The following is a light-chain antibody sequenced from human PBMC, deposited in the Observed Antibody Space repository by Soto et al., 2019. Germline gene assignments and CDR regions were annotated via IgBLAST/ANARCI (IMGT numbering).Light chain of an antibody. J-gene: IGKJ2*01. CDR1: QGISSY. V-gene: IGKV1-9*01. CDR3: QQLNSYPNT. Sequence: IQLTQSPSSLSASVGDRFTITCRASQGISSYLAWYQQKPGKAPKLLIYAASTLQSGVPSRFSGSGSGTDFTLTISSLLPEDFATYYCQQLNSYPNTFGQGTKLEIK. CDR2: AAS.